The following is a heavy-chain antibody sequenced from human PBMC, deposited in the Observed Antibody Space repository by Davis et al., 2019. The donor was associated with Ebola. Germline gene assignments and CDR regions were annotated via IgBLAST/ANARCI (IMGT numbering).Heavy chain of an antibody. D-gene: IGHD2-2*01. V-gene: IGHV1-18*01. J-gene: IGHJ1*01. CDR3: ARAPGLGCSSTSCYLDFQH. CDR2: ISAYNGNT. Sequence: AASVKVSCQASGYTFTSYGISWVRQAPGQGLEWMGWISAYNGNTNYAQKLQGRVTMTTDTSTSTAYMELRSLRSDDTAVYYCARAPGLGCSSTSCYLDFQHWGQGTLVTVSS. CDR1: GYTFTSYG.